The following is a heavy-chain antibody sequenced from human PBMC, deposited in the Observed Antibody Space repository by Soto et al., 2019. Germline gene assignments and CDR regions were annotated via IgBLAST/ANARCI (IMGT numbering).Heavy chain of an antibody. CDR2: ITASGIGT. J-gene: IGHJ3*02. CDR3: AKDTLWSGYYDAFDI. Sequence: EVKLSESGGGLVQPGGSLRLSCAASGLTFNNYAMSWVRQAPGKGLEWVSAITASGIGTYYADSVQGRFTISRENSKNTQYLQMNSLRAEDTAVYYCAKDTLWSGYYDAFDIWGQGTMVTVSS. D-gene: IGHD3-3*01. CDR1: GLTFNNYA. V-gene: IGHV3-23*01.